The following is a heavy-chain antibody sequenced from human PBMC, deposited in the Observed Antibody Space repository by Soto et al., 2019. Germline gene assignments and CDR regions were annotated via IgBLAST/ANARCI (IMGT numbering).Heavy chain of an antibody. J-gene: IGHJ6*02. V-gene: IGHV3-13*01. D-gene: IGHD3-9*01. CDR3: TRKTPPTGMEV. CDR1: GFTPSSYD. Sequence: EVQLVESGGGLVQPGGSLRLSCAASGFTPSSYDIHWVRQATGEGLAWVSGIGSGGDTHYADSVKGRFIISREDGKNSLYLQMNNLRVGDTAVYYFTRKTPPTGMEVWGQGATVTVSS. CDR2: IGSGGDT.